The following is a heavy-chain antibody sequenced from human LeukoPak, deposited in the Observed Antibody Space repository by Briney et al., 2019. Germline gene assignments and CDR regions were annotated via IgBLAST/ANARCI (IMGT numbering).Heavy chain of an antibody. V-gene: IGHV3-33*01. CDR3: SREYFDWSRNYYYGMDV. J-gene: IGHJ6*02. D-gene: IGHD3-9*01. CDR1: GFTFSSYG. Sequence: GGSLRLSCAASGFTFSSYGMHWVRQAPVKGLEWVAVIWYDGSNKYYADSVKGRFTISRDNSKNTLYLQMNSLRAEDAAVYYCSREYFDWSRNYYYGMDVWGQGTTVTVSS. CDR2: IWYDGSNK.